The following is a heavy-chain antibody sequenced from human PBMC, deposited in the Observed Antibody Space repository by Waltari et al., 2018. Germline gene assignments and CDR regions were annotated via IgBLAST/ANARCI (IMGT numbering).Heavy chain of an antibody. Sequence: QVQLVQSGAEVKKPGASVKVSCRASAYTSTSYAMYWLRQAPGHRLEWMGWINAGNGNTKYSQEFQGRVTITRDTSASTAYMELSSLRSEDMAVYYCARWGVGVRWDDAFDIWGQGTMVTVSS. CDR1: AYTSTSYA. CDR3: ARWGVGVRWDDAFDI. J-gene: IGHJ3*02. CDR2: INAGNGNT. D-gene: IGHD2-21*01. V-gene: IGHV1-3*03.